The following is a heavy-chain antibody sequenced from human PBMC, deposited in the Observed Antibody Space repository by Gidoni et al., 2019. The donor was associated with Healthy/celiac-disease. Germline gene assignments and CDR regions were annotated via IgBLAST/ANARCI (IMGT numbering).Heavy chain of an antibody. J-gene: IGHJ5*02. CDR2: IYYRGST. CDR1: VCSISSGGYY. V-gene: IGHV4-31*03. D-gene: IGHD4-17*01. Sequence: QVQLQESGPGLVKPSQTLSLTCTVSVCSISSGGYYWSGIRQHPGKGLEWIGYIYYRGSTYYNPSLKSRVTISVDTSKNQFSLKLSSVTAADTAVYYCARETTVVTPGRFDPWGQGTLVTVSS. CDR3: ARETTVVTPGRFDP.